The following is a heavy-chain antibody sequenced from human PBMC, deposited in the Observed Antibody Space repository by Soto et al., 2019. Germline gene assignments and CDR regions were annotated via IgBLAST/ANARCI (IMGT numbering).Heavy chain of an antibody. V-gene: IGHV4-59*01. CDR2: IYHIGTT. Sequence: QVQLQESGQGLVKPSETLSLTCTVSGGFSSHYYWSWIRQPPGKELEWIGYIYHIGTTNYNPSLESRVTLSVDTSKNEFSLRLNSVTAADTAVYYCARRYSSGSYDVFDIWGQGTMVTVSS. J-gene: IGHJ3*02. CDR1: GGFSSHYY. CDR3: ARRYSSGSYDVFDI. D-gene: IGHD6-19*01.